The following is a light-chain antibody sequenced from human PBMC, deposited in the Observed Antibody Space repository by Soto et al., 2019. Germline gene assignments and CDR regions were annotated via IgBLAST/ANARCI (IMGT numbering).Light chain of an antibody. CDR2: DAY. J-gene: IGKJ3*01. V-gene: IGKV1-33*01. CDR3: QQYDSIPFT. Sequence: DIQMTQSPSSLSASVGDRVTITCQASQDISKYLNWYQQKPGKAPKLLIYDAYNLEAGVPSSSSGTGSGTFYTFTISSLHPEDFATYHCQQYDSIPFTFGPGTQVDIK. CDR1: QDISKY.